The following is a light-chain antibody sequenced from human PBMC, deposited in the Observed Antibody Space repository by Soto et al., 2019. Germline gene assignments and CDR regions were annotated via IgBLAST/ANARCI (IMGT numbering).Light chain of an antibody. V-gene: IGLV2-14*01. Sequence: QSALNQPASVSVSPGQSITISCTVISSDVDGYNYVSWYQQHPGKAPKLMIYEVSNRPSGVSNRFSGSKSGNTASLTISGLQADDEAEDYCSSDTRNSTCVFGRGT. J-gene: IGLJ7*01. CDR1: SSDVDGYNY. CDR2: EVS. CDR3: SSDTRNSTCV.